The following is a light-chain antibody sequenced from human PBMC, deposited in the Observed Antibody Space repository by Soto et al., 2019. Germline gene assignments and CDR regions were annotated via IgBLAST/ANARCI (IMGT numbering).Light chain of an antibody. J-gene: IGKJ4*01. CDR3: QQYNNWPPLT. CDR2: GAS. Sequence: EIVMTQSPATLSVSPGERATLSCRASQSVSSTLAWYQQKPGQDPRILIYGASTRATGIPARFSGSGSGTEFTLTISSLQSEDFAVYYCQQYNNWPPLTFGGGTKVEIK. CDR1: QSVSST. V-gene: IGKV3-15*01.